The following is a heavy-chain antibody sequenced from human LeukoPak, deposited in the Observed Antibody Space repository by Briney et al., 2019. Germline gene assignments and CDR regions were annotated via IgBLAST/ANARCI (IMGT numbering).Heavy chain of an antibody. CDR3: TTRTDDYGDLRGWFDP. D-gene: IGHD4-17*01. V-gene: IGHV3-15*01. Sequence: PGGSLRLSCAASGFTFSNAWMSWVRQAPGKGLEWVGRIKSKTDGGTTDYAAPVKGRFTISRDDSKNTLYLQMNSLKTEDTAVYYCTTRTDDYGDLRGWFDPWGQGTLVTVSS. CDR2: IKSKTDGGTT. J-gene: IGHJ5*02. CDR1: GFTFSNAW.